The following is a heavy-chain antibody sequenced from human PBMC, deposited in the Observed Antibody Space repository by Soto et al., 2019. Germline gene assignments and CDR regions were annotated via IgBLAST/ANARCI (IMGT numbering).Heavy chain of an antibody. J-gene: IGHJ4*02. CDR2: IGGTDTFT. Sequence: EVQLVESGGGLVKPGESLRLSCVASGFTFKNYNMNWFRQAPGKGLEWVSSIGGTDTFTYYADSVKGRFSISRDNAKSSLFLQMNRLRAEDTAVYFCVRDCSLVGLTRWGQGTLVTVST. D-gene: IGHD1-26*01. CDR3: VRDCSLVGLTR. V-gene: IGHV3-21*01. CDR1: GFTFKNYN.